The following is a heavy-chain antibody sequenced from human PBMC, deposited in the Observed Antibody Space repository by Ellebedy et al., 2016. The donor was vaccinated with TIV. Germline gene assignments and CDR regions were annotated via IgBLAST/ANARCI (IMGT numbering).Heavy chain of an antibody. D-gene: IGHD3-10*01. CDR1: GFIFSHYW. V-gene: IGHV3-74*01. J-gene: IGHJ3*02. CDR3: VREGLGGSFDI. Sequence: GESLKISCAASGFIFSHYWMHWVRQAPGKGLVWVSRIHSDGSITWYAEFVRGRFTASRDNGKNTLSLEMNSLRAEDTAVYYCVREGLGGSFDIWGLGTMVTVSS. CDR2: IHSDGSIT.